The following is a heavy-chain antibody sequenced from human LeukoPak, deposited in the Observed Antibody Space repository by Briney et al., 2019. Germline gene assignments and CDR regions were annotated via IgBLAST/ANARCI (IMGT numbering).Heavy chain of an antibody. D-gene: IGHD1-26*01. Sequence: SETLSLTCTVSGGSISSYYWSWIRQPPGKGLEWIGYIYYSGSTNYNPSLKSRVTISVDTSKNQFSLKLSSVTAADTAVYYCASNSGSYGLYFDYWGQGTLVTVSS. CDR3: ASNSGSYGLYFDY. J-gene: IGHJ4*02. CDR2: IYYSGST. V-gene: IGHV4-59*01. CDR1: GGSISSYY.